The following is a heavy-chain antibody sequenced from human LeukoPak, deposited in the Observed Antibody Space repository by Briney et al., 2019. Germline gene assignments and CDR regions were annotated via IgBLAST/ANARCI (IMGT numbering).Heavy chain of an antibody. CDR2: INPNNGDT. CDR3: ARGDSSSPVIFTWFDP. J-gene: IGHJ5*02. Sequence: ASVKVSCKASGYTFTGHHMHWVRQAPGQGLEWMGWINPNNGDTNYAQKFQGRVTMTRDTSITTAYMELSGLTSDDTAVYYCARGDSSSPVIFTWFDPWGQGTLVTVSS. D-gene: IGHD6-13*01. V-gene: IGHV1-2*02. CDR1: GYTFTGHH.